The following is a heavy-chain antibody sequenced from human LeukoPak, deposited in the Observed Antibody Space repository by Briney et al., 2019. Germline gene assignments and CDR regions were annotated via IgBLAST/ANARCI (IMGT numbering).Heavy chain of an antibody. CDR3: ARDSSGFRTGPATFDP. Sequence: ASVKVSCKASGYIFTSNGINWLRQAPGQGLEWMGWISPYNGNTKYAQKFQGRVTVSTDTSTSIAYMELRSLRSDDTAVYYCARDSSGFRTGPATFDPWGQGTLVTVSS. J-gene: IGHJ5*02. CDR2: ISPYNGNT. CDR1: GYIFTSNG. V-gene: IGHV1-18*01. D-gene: IGHD3-22*01.